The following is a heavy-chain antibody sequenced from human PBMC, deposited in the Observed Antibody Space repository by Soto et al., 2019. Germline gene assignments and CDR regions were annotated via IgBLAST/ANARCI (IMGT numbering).Heavy chain of an antibody. CDR2: ISYDGSTK. CDR1: GFTFSNYA. V-gene: IGHV3-30*18. Sequence: PGGSLRLSCAASGFTFSNYAMTWVRQAPGKGLEWVAVISYDGSTKYYADSVKGRFTISRDNSKNTLYLQMNSLRAEDTAVYYCAKDPKAYSSSSWYYYGMNVWGQGTTVTVSS. D-gene: IGHD6-6*01. CDR3: AKDPKAYSSSSWYYYGMNV. J-gene: IGHJ6*02.